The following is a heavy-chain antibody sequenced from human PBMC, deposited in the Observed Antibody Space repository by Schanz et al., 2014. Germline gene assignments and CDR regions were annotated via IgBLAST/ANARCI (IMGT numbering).Heavy chain of an antibody. J-gene: IGHJ4*02. CDR1: GFIFSAYT. V-gene: IGHV3-21*01. CDR3: ARDSGSHYLVDY. Sequence: EVQLVESGGGLVKPGESLRLSCAASGFIFSAYTMNWVRQAPGKGLEWVSSISSGGRNISYADSLKGRFTISRDNARNSLYLQLNSLRVEDSGVYYCARDSGSHYLVDYWGQGTLVTVSS. CDR2: ISSGGRNI. D-gene: IGHD1-26*01.